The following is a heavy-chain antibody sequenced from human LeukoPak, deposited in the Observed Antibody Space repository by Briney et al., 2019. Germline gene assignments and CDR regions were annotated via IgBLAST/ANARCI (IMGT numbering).Heavy chain of an antibody. CDR1: GFTFSSYG. CDR3: AKATGNLGN. D-gene: IGHD1-1*01. CDR2: ISGSGGST. J-gene: IGHJ4*02. Sequence: LAGGSLRLSCAASGFTFSSYGMSWVRQAPAKGLEWVSAISGSGGSTYYADSVKGRFTISRDNSKNTLYVQMNSLTAEDTAIYYCAKATGNLGNWGQGTLVTVSS. V-gene: IGHV3-23*01.